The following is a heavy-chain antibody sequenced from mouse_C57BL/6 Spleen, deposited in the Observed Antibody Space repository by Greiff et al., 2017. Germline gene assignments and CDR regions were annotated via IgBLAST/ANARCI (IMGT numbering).Heavy chain of an antibody. CDR1: GYSITSGYY. V-gene: IGHV3-6*01. Sequence: EVQLQESGPGLVKPSQSLSLTCSVTGYSITSGYYWNWIRQFPGNKLEWMGYISYDGSNNYNPSLKNRISITRDTSKNQFFLKLNSVTTEDTATYYCAREGAPTVVPYFDYWGQGTTLTVSS. CDR3: AREGAPTVVPYFDY. CDR2: ISYDGSN. J-gene: IGHJ2*01. D-gene: IGHD1-1*01.